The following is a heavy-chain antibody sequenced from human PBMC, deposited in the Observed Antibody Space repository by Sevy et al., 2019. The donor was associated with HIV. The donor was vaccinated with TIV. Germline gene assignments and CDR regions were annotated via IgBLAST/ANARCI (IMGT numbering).Heavy chain of an antibody. J-gene: IGHJ3*02. V-gene: IGHV3-48*01. CDR2: ISTTSIIT. D-gene: IGHD2-15*01. CDR3: ARDASPYCSGGRCYFDAFDI. Sequence: GGSLRLSCAASGFTFSSYTMKWVRQAPGKGLEWVSYISTTSIITYYAASVRGRFTISRDNAKNSLYLQMNSLRAEDTAVYYCARDASPYCSGGRCYFDAFDIWGQGTMVTVSS. CDR1: GFTFSSYT.